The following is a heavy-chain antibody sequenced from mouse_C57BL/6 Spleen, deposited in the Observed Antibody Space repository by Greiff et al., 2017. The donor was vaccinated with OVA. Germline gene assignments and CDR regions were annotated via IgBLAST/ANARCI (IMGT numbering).Heavy chain of an antibody. D-gene: IGHD1-1*01. CDR2: IDPSDSYT. V-gene: IGHV1-69*01. CDR1: GYTFTSYW. CDR3: ARGSDTTYFDY. J-gene: IGHJ2*01. Sequence: VQLQQSGAELVMPGASVKLSCKASGYTFTSYWMHWVKQRPGQGLEWIGEIDPSDSYTNYNQKFKGKSTLTVDKSSSTAYMQLSSLTSEDSAVYYCARGSDTTYFDYWGQGTTLTVSS.